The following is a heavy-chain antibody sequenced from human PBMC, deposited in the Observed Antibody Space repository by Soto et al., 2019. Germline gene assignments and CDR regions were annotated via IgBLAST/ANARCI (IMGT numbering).Heavy chain of an antibody. Sequence: GASVKVSCKASGYTFTSYAMHWVRQAPGQRLEWMGWINAGNGNTKYSQKFQGRVTITRDTSASTAYMELSSLRSDDTAVYYCARERTRWPWFDPWGKGTLVTVS. D-gene: IGHD4-17*01. V-gene: IGHV1-3*01. J-gene: IGHJ5*02. CDR2: INAGNGNT. CDR1: GYTFTSYA. CDR3: ARERTRWPWFDP.